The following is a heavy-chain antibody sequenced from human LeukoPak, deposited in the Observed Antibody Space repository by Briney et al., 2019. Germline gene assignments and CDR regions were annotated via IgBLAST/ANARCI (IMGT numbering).Heavy chain of an antibody. D-gene: IGHD3-22*01. CDR3: ARGRNSRGYQVMGFDP. J-gene: IGHJ5*02. V-gene: IGHV4-39*07. CDR2: IYYSGST. Sequence: SETLSLTCTVSGGSISSSSYYWGWLRQPPGTGLEWIGSIYYSGSTYYNPSLKSLVTISVDTSKNQFSLRLRSVIAADTAVFYCARGRNSRGYQVMGFDPWGQGTLVTVSS. CDR1: GGSISSSSYY.